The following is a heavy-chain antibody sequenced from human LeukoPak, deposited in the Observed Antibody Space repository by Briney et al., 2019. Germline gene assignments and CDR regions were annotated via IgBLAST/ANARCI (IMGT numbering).Heavy chain of an antibody. Sequence: GGSLRLSCAASGFILNNYAMSWVRQAPGKGLEWVSSTSGTGATTYYADSVKGRFAISRDNSKNTLYLQMSSLRAEDTAVYYCAKDQRFGDLDDYRGQGTLVTVSS. CDR2: TSGTGATT. CDR3: AKDQRFGDLDDY. D-gene: IGHD3-10*01. V-gene: IGHV3-23*01. J-gene: IGHJ4*02. CDR1: GFILNNYA.